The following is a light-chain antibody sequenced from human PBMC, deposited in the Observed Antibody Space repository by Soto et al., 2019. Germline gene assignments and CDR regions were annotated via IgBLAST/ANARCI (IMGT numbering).Light chain of an antibody. CDR3: AAWDDSLNGVV. V-gene: IGLV1-44*01. CDR1: SSKIEGNI. CDR2: GND. J-gene: IGLJ2*01. Sequence: QSALTQPPSASGTPGQRVTISCSGSSSKIEGNIVNWYQQLPGTAPKLLIFGNDQRPSWVPDRFSGSKSGTSASLAISGLQSEDEANYYCAAWDDSLNGVVFGGGTKVTVL.